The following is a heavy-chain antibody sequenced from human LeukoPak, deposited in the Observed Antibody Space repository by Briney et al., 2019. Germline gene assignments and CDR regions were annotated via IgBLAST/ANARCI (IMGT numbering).Heavy chain of an antibody. Sequence: GRSLRLSCAASGFSFSISAMHWVRQAPGKGLQWVAVVSYDGSEKYYADSVKGRFTISRDNSKNTLYLQMNSLRPEDTAVYYCARKQMVSSSPFDYWGQGTLVTVSS. CDR3: ARKQMVSSSPFDY. D-gene: IGHD6-13*01. CDR2: VSYDGSEK. J-gene: IGHJ4*02. V-gene: IGHV3-30*07. CDR1: GFSFSISA.